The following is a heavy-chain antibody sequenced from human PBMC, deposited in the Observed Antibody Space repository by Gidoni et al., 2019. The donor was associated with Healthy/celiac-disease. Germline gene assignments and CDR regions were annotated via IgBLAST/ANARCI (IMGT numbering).Heavy chain of an antibody. CDR2: ISAYNSNT. J-gene: IGHJ5*02. Sequence: QVQLVQSGAEGKKPGASVKVSCKAAGYAFTSYGISWVRQAPGQGLEWMGWISAYNSNTNYAQKLQGRVTMTTDTSTSTAYMELRSLRSDDTAVYYCARVGYCSSTSCYSSGWFDPWGQGTLVTVSS. CDR1: GYAFTSYG. CDR3: ARVGYCSSTSCYSSGWFDP. D-gene: IGHD2-2*02. V-gene: IGHV1-18*01.